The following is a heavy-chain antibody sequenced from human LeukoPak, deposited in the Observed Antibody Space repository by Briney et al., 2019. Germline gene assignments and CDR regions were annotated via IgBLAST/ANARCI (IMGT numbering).Heavy chain of an antibody. V-gene: IGHV3-7*01. CDR1: GFTFSSYW. Sequence: GGSLRLSCAASGFTFSSYWMSWVRQAPGKGLEWVANIKQDGSEKYYVDSVKGRFTISRDNAKNSLYLQMNSLRAEDTAVYYCARIQHSSSWYGNYYYYYMDVWGKGTTVTVSS. J-gene: IGHJ6*03. CDR3: ARIQHSSSWYGNYYYYYMDV. CDR2: IKQDGSEK. D-gene: IGHD6-13*01.